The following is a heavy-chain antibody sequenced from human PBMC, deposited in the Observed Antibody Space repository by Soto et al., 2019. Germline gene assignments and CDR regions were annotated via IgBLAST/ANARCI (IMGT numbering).Heavy chain of an antibody. J-gene: IGHJ4*02. CDR1: GGSVSSYY. V-gene: IGHV4-59*08. D-gene: IGHD5-12*01. CDR2: AYYRGST. CDR3: ARWLGYGPHFDY. Sequence: SETLSLTCTVPGGSVSSYYWSWIRQPPGKGLEWIGFAYYRGSTSYNPSLKSRVTISVDTSKNQFSLKLSSVTAADTAVYYCARWLGYGPHFDYWGQGTLVTVSS.